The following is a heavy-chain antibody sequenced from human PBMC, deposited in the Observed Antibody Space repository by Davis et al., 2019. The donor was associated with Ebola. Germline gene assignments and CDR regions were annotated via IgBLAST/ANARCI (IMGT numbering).Heavy chain of an antibody. CDR1: GYTFPRYG. CDR2: INPNSGGT. V-gene: IGHV1-2*02. D-gene: IGHD2-2*01. CDR3: ARDRIVVVPAAIRAGYGMDV. Sequence: AASVKVSCKASGYTFPRYGISWVRQAPGQGLEWMGWINPNSGGTNYAQKFQGRVTMTRDTSISTAYMELSRLRSDDTAVYYCARDRIVVVPAAIRAGYGMDVWGQGTTVTVSS. J-gene: IGHJ6*02.